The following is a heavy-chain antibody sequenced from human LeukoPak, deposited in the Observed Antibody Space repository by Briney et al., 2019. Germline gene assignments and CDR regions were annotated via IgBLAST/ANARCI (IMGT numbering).Heavy chain of an antibody. J-gene: IGHJ3*02. CDR2: IYYSGST. CDR1: GGTISSYY. V-gene: IGHV4-59*01. Sequence: SETLSLTCTVSGGTISSYYWSWLRQPPGKGLEWIGYIYYSGSTNYNPSLKSRVTISVDTSKNQFSLKLSSVTAADTAEYYCARDERRDGYVNAFDIWGQGTMVTVSS. D-gene: IGHD5-24*01. CDR3: ARDERRDGYVNAFDI.